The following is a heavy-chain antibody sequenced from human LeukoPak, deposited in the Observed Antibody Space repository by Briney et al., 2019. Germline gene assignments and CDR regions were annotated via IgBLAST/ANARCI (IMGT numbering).Heavy chain of an antibody. J-gene: IGHJ4*02. CDR2: INPNSGGT. CDR1: GYTFTGYY. V-gene: IGHV1-2*02. D-gene: IGHD1-7*01. CDR3: ARWPGELYYFDY. Sequence: GASVKVSCKASGYTFTGYYIHWVRQAPGQGLEWMGWINPNSGGTNYAQKFQGRVTMTRDTSISTAYMELSRLRSDDTAVYYCARWPGELYYFDYWGQGTLVTVSS.